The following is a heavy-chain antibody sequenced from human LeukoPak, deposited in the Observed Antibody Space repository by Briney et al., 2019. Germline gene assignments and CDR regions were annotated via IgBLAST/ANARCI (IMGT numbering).Heavy chain of an antibody. Sequence: PSDTLSLTCTVSGDSISRYYWRCIRQPPGKGRECIGYIYYSGSTNYNPSLKSRVTISVDTSKNQFSLKLSSVTAADTAVYYCTRGGYCSGGSCYAEDYWGQGTLVTVSS. D-gene: IGHD2-15*01. CDR2: IYYSGST. CDR3: TRGGYCSGGSCYAEDY. CDR1: GDSISRYY. V-gene: IGHV4-59*07. J-gene: IGHJ4*02.